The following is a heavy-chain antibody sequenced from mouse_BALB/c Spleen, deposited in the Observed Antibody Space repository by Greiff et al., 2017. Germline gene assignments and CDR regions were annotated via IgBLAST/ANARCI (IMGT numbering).Heavy chain of an antibody. Sequence: EVMLVESGGGLVKPGGSLKLSCAASGFTFSSYAMSWVRQTPEKRLEWVASISSGGSTYYPDSVKGRFTISRDNARNILYLQMSSLRSEDTAMYYCARGDYYYGEGFDYWGQGTTLTVSS. CDR3: ARGDYYYGEGFDY. V-gene: IGHV5-6-5*01. J-gene: IGHJ2*01. CDR1: GFTFSSYA. CDR2: ISSGGST. D-gene: IGHD1-1*01.